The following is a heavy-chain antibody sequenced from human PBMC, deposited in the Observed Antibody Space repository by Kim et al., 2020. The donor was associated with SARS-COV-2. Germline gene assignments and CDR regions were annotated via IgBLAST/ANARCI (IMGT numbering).Heavy chain of an antibody. J-gene: IGHJ6*02. V-gene: IGHV3-9*01. D-gene: IGHD6-19*01. CDR2: ITWNSGSI. CDR1: GFTFDDYA. CDR3: AGWSYYGMDV. Sequence: GGSLRLSCAASGFTFDDYAMEWVRQAPGKGLEWVAGITWNSGSIGYADSVKGRFDISRDNAKNSLYRQMNSLRTEDTALYYCAGWSYYGMDVWGQGTTVTVSS.